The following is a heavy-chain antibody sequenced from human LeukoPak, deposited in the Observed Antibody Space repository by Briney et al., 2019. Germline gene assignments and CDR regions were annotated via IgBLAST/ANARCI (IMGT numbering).Heavy chain of an antibody. CDR1: GFTFTISA. CDR2: IVVGSGNT. Sequence: SVTVSCKSSGFTFTISAMQRVRQARGQRLERIGWIVVGSGNTNYAQKFQERVTITRDMSTSTAYMELSSLRSEDTAVYYCAAAPWDDYGDLYFDYWGQGTLVTVSS. CDR3: AAAPWDDYGDLYFDY. V-gene: IGHV1-58*02. J-gene: IGHJ4*02. D-gene: IGHD4-17*01.